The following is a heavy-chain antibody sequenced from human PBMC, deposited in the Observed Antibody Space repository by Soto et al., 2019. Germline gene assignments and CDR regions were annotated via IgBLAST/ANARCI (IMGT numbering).Heavy chain of an antibody. CDR3: ARAKRPSIAVLSSNWFDP. CDR1: GYTFTSYD. J-gene: IGHJ5*02. CDR2: MNPNSGNT. Sequence: QVQLVQSGAEVKKPGASVKVSCKASGYTFTSYDINWVRQATGQGLEWMGWMNPNSGNTGYAQKCQGRVTMTRNTSISTAYMELSRLRSEDTAVYYCARAKRPSIAVLSSNWFDPWGQGTLVTVSS. V-gene: IGHV1-8*01. D-gene: IGHD6-19*01.